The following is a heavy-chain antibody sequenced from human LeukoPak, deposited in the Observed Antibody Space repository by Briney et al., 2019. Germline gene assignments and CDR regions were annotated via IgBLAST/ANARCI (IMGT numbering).Heavy chain of an antibody. Sequence: PGGSLRLSCAASGFTFDDYAMHWVRQAPGEGLVCVSRINSDGTSTTYADSVKGRFTISRDNARNTLYMQMNSLRVEDTTVYYCASDPFTISAYDAFNIWGQGTVVTVSS. CDR2: INSDGTST. CDR1: GFTFDDYA. V-gene: IGHV3-74*01. D-gene: IGHD3-3*02. CDR3: ASDPFTISAYDAFNI. J-gene: IGHJ3*02.